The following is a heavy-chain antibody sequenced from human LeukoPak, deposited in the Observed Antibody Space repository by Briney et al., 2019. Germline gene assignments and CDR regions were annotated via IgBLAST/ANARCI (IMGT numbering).Heavy chain of an antibody. D-gene: IGHD6-13*01. V-gene: IGHV3-7*03. Sequence: PGGSLRLSCRTSGFTFSSYWMTWVRQAPGKGLEGVANIKQDGSEKSYVDSVKGRFIISRDNAKNSLYLQLNSLRAEDTALYYCARDSSSWYRRFDYWGQGTLVTVSS. CDR2: IKQDGSEK. J-gene: IGHJ4*02. CDR1: GFTFSSYW. CDR3: ARDSSSWYRRFDY.